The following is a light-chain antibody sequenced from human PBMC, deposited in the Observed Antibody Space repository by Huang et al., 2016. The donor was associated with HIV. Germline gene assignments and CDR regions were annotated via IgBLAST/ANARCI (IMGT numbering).Light chain of an antibody. Sequence: IILTQSPATLSVSPGEGATLSCRASQSIGTNLAWYQQRPGQAPRLLMYGASTRATGVPARFSGSGSGTEFNLNLSSLQSEEFATYYCQHYSNWPPLTFGGGTKVDI. CDR1: QSIGTN. CDR3: QHYSNWPPLT. V-gene: IGKV3-15*01. J-gene: IGKJ4*01. CDR2: GAS.